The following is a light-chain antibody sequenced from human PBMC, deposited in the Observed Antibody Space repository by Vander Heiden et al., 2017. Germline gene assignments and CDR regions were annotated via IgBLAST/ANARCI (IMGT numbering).Light chain of an antibody. J-gene: IGKJ2*01. Sequence: DIQLTHSPSTLCASVGDRVTITCPASQIISSWLAWYQQEPGKAPKLLIYESSSLESGVPSRFSGSGSGTEVTLNISSLQPEYFATYYCQQYNSYPYTFGQGTKREIK. V-gene: IGKV1-5*03. CDR2: ESS. CDR3: QQYNSYPYT. CDR1: QIISSW.